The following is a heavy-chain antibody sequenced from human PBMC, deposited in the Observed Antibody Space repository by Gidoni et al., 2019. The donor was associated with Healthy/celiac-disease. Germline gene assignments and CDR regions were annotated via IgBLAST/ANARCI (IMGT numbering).Heavy chain of an antibody. J-gene: IGHJ4*02. Sequence: EVQLVESGGGLVQPGGSLRLSCAASGFTFSSYWMSWVRQATGKGLEWVANIKQDGSEKYYVDSVKGRFTISRDNAKNSLYLQMNSLRAEDTAVYYCARDRDAYGDYVDYWGQGTLVTVSS. CDR2: IKQDGSEK. D-gene: IGHD4-17*01. CDR3: ARDRDAYGDYVDY. CDR1: GFTFSSYW. V-gene: IGHV3-7*01.